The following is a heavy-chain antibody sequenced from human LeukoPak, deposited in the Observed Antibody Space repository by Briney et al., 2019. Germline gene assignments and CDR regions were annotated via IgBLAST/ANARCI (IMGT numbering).Heavy chain of an antibody. D-gene: IGHD1-26*01. CDR3: ARVRYSGSYPYYHYYGMDV. V-gene: IGHV3-21*01. Sequence: PGGSLRLPCAASGFTFSTYSMSWVRQAPGKGLEWVSSISSSSNYIYYPDSVKGRFTISRDNAKNSLFLQMSSLRAEDTAVYYCARVRYSGSYPYYHYYGMDVWGQGTTVTVSS. CDR2: ISSSSNYI. J-gene: IGHJ6*02. CDR1: GFTFSTYS.